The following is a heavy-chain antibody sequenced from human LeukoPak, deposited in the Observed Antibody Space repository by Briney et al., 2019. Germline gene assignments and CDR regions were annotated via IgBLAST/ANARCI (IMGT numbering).Heavy chain of an antibody. Sequence: TLSLTCTVSGGSISSGSYYWSWIRQPAGKGLEWIGRIYTSGSINYNPSLKSRVTISVDTSKNQFSLKLSSVTAADTAVYYCARDGWLQGAFDIWGQGTMVTVSS. CDR2: IYTSGSI. V-gene: IGHV4-61*02. D-gene: IGHD5-24*01. CDR3: ARDGWLQGAFDI. J-gene: IGHJ3*02. CDR1: GGSISSGSYY.